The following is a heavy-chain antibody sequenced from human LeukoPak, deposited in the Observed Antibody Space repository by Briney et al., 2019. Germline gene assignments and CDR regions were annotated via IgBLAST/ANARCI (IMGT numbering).Heavy chain of an antibody. CDR2: INHSGST. Sequence: SETLSLTCAVYRGSFYGNFWSWIRQSPGKGLEWIGEINHSGSTNYNPSLKSRVTISVDTSKNQFSLKLSSVTAADTAVYYCARGPPAITMVRGVIYPKEYYFDYWGQGTLVTVSS. CDR3: ARGPPAITMVRGVIYPKEYYFDY. V-gene: IGHV4-34*01. CDR1: RGSFYGNF. D-gene: IGHD3-10*01. J-gene: IGHJ4*02.